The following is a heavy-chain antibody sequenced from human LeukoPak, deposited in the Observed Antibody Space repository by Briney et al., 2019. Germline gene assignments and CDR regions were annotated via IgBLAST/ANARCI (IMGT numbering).Heavy chain of an antibody. D-gene: IGHD4-17*01. CDR1: EFTFRSYD. V-gene: IGHV3-21*01. CDR2: ISSYSSYI. J-gene: IGHJ4*02. Sequence: GGSLRLSCAASEFTFRSYDMNWVRQAPGKGLEWVSSISSYSSYIYYADSVKGRFTISRDNAKNSLYLQMNSLRAEDTAVYYCARDRSNGDYAFDYWGQGALVTVSS. CDR3: ARDRSNGDYAFDY.